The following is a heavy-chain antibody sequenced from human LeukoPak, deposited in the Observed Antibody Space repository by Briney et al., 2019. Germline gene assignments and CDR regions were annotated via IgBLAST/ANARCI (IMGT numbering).Heavy chain of an antibody. J-gene: IGHJ5*02. CDR2: IYYSGST. Sequence: SETLSLTCTVSGGSISSSSYYWGWIRQPPGKGLEWIGSIYYSGSTYYNPSLKSRVTISVDTSKNQFSLKLSSVTAADPAVYYCARRYCSSTSCPTEGWFDPWGQGTLVTVSS. CDR1: GGSISSSSYY. V-gene: IGHV4-39*01. D-gene: IGHD2-2*01. CDR3: ARRYCSSTSCPTEGWFDP.